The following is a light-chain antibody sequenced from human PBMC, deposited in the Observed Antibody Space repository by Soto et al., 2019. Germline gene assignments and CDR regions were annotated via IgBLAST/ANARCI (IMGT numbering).Light chain of an antibody. Sequence: DIVMTQSPDSLAVSLGERATISCKSSQTVLSSSKNFLAWYQQKPGQPPKLLIYWASTRESGVPDRFSGSGSGTDFTLTISSLQADDGALYYCQQYYNSPITFGQGTRLEIK. V-gene: IGKV4-1*01. CDR2: WAS. CDR1: QTVLSSSKNF. J-gene: IGKJ5*01. CDR3: QQYYNSPIT.